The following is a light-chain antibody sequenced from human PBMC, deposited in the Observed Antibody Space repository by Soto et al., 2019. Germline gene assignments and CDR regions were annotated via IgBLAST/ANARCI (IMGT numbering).Light chain of an antibody. V-gene: IGKV1-39*01. J-gene: IGKJ1*01. CDR3: QKRYSPPRT. CDR1: KSISSY. Sequence: IQMSQYPCSLCESVRARVTMTYQTRKSISSYLNWDPQQPGKAPKLLLYAASSLHSGVPSRFSGSGFGTDFTLTISSLQSGNFATYYCQKRYSPPRTFGQGTKVDIK. CDR2: AAS.